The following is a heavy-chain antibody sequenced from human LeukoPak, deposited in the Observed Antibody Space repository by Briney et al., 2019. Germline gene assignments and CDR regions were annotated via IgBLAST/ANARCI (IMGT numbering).Heavy chain of an antibody. CDR3: ASPDYGDSFFDY. V-gene: IGHV3-21*01. CDR1: GFTFSSYS. CDR2: ISSSSSYT. D-gene: IGHD4-17*01. Sequence: GGSLRLSCAASGFTFSSYSMNWVRQAPGKGLEWVSSISSSSSYTYYADPVKGRFTISRDNAKNSLYLQMNSLRAEDTAVYYCASPDYGDSFFDYWGQGTLVTVSS. J-gene: IGHJ4*02.